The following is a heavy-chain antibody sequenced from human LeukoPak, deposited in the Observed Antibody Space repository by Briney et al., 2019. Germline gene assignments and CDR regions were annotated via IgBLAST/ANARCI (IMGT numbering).Heavy chain of an antibody. CDR3: ARAFARFGELSYDY. V-gene: IGHV4-61*02. D-gene: IGHD3-10*01. CDR1: GGSISSGSYY. CDR2: IYTSGST. Sequence: PSETLSLTCTVSGGSISSGSYYWSWIRQPAGEGLEWIGRIYTSGSTNYNPSLKSRVTISVDTSKNQFSLKLSSVTAADTAVYYCARAFARFGELSYDYWGQGTLVTVSS. J-gene: IGHJ4*02.